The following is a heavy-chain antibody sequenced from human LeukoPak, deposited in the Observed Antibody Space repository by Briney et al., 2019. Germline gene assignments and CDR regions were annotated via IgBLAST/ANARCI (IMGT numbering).Heavy chain of an antibody. CDR2: IYYSGST. D-gene: IGHD4-23*01. J-gene: IGHJ4*02. Sequence: PPETLSLTCTVSGGSISRYYWSWIRQPPGKGLEWIGYIYYSGSTNYNPSLKSRVTISVDTSTNQFSLKLSSVTVAYTPVCYCASGYGGSLDYWGQGTLVTVSS. CDR1: GGSISRYY. CDR3: ASGYGGSLDY. V-gene: IGHV4-59*01.